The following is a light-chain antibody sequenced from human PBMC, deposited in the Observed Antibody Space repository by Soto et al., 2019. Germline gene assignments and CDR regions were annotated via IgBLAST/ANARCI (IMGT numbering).Light chain of an antibody. Sequence: DVQLTKSPSTLSASVGDRVTITCRASQTISSWLAWYQQKPGKAPKLLIYKASSLESGVPSRFSGSGSGTEFTLTISSLQPDDFATYYCQQYNSYSWTLGQGTKVDIK. CDR3: QQYNSYSWT. V-gene: IGKV1-5*03. CDR1: QTISSW. J-gene: IGKJ1*01. CDR2: KAS.